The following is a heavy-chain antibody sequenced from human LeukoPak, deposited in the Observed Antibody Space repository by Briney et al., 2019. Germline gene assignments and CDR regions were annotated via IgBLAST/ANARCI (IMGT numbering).Heavy chain of an antibody. Sequence: SETLSLTCTVSGGSISSSSYYWGWIRQPPGKGLEWIGSIYYSGSTYYNPSLKSRVTISVDTSKNQFSLKLSSVTAADTAVYYCARVGIYGSGSFRYWYFDLWGRGTLVTVSS. CDR2: IYYSGST. V-gene: IGHV4-39*07. CDR1: GGSISSSSYY. CDR3: ARVGIYGSGSFRYWYFDL. D-gene: IGHD3-10*01. J-gene: IGHJ2*01.